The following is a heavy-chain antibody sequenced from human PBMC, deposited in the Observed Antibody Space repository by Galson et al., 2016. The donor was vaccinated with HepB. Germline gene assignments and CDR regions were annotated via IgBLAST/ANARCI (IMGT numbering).Heavy chain of an antibody. CDR3: AGGNFDSSGHLAY. D-gene: IGHD3-22*01. V-gene: IGHV3-66*01. Sequence: LRLSCAASGFTVSSSYMSWVRQTPGKGLEWVSTVFSGGTTYYADSVKGRFSISRDNSKNMLYLQMYSLRAEDTAVYFCAGGNFDSSGHLAYWGQGTLVTVSS. CDR1: GFTVSSSY. J-gene: IGHJ4*02. CDR2: VFSGGTT.